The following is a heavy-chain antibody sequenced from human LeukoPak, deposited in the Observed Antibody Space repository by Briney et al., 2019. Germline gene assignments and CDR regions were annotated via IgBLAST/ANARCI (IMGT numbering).Heavy chain of an antibody. CDR2: IYHSGST. CDR1: GGSTSSSNW. CDR3: ARDSMIDDAFDI. D-gene: IGHD3-22*01. V-gene: IGHV4-4*02. Sequence: PSETLSLTCAVSGGSTSSSNWWSWVRPPPGKGLEWIGEIYHSGSTNYNPSLKSRVTISVDKSKNQFSLKLSSVTAADTAVYYCARDSMIDDAFDIWGQGTMVTVSS. J-gene: IGHJ3*02.